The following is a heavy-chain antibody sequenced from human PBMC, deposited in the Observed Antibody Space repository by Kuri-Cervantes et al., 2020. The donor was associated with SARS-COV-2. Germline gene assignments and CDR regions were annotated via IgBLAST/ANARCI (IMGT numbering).Heavy chain of an antibody. CDR1: GFTFSSYG. CDR2: IWYDGSNK. D-gene: IGHD6-19*01. J-gene: IGHJ6*02. Sequence: GGSLRLSCAASGFTFSSYGMHWVRQAPGKGLEWAAVIWYDGSNKYYADSVKGRFTISRDNSKNTLYLQMNSLRAEDTAVYYCARAYSSGWYYYYGMDVWGQGTTVTVSS. V-gene: IGHV3-33*01. CDR3: ARAYSSGWYYYYGMDV.